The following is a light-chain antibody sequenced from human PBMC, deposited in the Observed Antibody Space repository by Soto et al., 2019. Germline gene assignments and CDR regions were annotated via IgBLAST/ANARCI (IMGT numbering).Light chain of an antibody. CDR1: QSVSSNY. J-gene: IGKJ1*01. CDR2: RAS. Sequence: DIVLTQSPGTLSLSRGERATLSCRASQSVSSNYLAWYQQKPGQTPKVLIYRASTRATGIPDRFSGSGSGTDFTLTISSLQAEDVAVYYCQQYYSTLTFGQGTKVDIK. V-gene: IGKV3-20*01. CDR3: QQYYSTLT.